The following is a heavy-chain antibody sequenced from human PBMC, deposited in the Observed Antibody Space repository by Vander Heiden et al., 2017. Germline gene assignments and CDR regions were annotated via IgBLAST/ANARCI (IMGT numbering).Heavy chain of an antibody. Sequence: EVQLVESGGGLAQPGGSLRVSCEASGFNFRYYAMTWVRQAPGKGLEWVSTISGSGNDADYAGSVKGRFIISRDNSKNTLYLQMNSLRAGDTALYYCAKEGLWYGGNWFDPWGQGTLVTVSS. J-gene: IGHJ5*01. V-gene: IGHV3-23*04. CDR1: GFNFRYYA. D-gene: IGHD3-10*01. CDR2: ISGSGNDA. CDR3: AKEGLWYGGNWFDP.